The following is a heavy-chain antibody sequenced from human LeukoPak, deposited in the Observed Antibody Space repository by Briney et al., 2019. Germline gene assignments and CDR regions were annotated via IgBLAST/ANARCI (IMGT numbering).Heavy chain of an antibody. D-gene: IGHD2-8*01. Sequence: PGGSLRLSCAGYGFTFSSYAMSWVRQAPGKGLEWVSAISGSGGSTYYADSVKGRFTISRDKSKNTLYLQMNSLRAEDTAVYYCAKFGVKSRAYKRDCYYMDVWGKGTTVTVSS. CDR1: GFTFSSYA. CDR2: ISGSGGST. V-gene: IGHV3-23*01. CDR3: AKFGVKSRAYKRDCYYMDV. J-gene: IGHJ6*03.